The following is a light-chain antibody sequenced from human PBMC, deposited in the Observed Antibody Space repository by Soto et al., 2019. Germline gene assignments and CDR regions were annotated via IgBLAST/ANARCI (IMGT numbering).Light chain of an antibody. CDR2: ATS. CDR3: HTYNHAPT. CDR1: QAIISY. V-gene: IGKV1-27*01. J-gene: IGKJ4*01. Sequence: DIQLTQSPSSLSASVGDRVTITCRASQAIISYLAWYQQKPGKVPEVLIYATSTLQSGAPSRFSGSGSGTDFTLTISSLQPEDVATYYCHTYNHAPTFGGGTKVEIK.